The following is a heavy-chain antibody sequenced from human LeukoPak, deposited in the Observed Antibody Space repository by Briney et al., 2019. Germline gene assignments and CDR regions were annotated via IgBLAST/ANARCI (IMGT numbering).Heavy chain of an antibody. V-gene: IGHV3-21*01. CDR3: ARRRGAGMDV. CDR1: GFTFSSYS. J-gene: IGHJ6*02. CDR2: ISSSSSYI. Sequence: GGSLRLSCAASGFTFSSYSMNWVRQAPGKGLEWVSSISSSSSYIYYADSVKGRLTISRDNAKNSLYLQMNSLRAEDTAVYYCARRRGAGMDVWGQGTTVTVSS.